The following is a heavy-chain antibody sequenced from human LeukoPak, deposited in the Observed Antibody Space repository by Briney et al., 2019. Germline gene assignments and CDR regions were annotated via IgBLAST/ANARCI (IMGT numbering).Heavy chain of an antibody. CDR3: ARDPLNNQQQLVDGGFDY. CDR2: ISSSSSYI. D-gene: IGHD6-13*01. CDR1: GFTFSSYS. V-gene: IGHV3-21*01. Sequence: GGSLRLSCAASGFTFSSYSMNWVRQAPGKGLEWVSSISSSSSYIYYADSVKGRFTISRDNAKNSLYLQMNRLRAEDTAVYYCARDPLNNQQQLVDGGFDYWGQGTLVTVSS. J-gene: IGHJ4*02.